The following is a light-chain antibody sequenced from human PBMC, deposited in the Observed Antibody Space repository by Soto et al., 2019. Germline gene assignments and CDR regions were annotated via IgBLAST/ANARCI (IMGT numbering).Light chain of an antibody. J-gene: IGKJ1*01. CDR2: GAS. CDR3: QQYAAAPWT. Sequence: EIVLTQSPATLSLSPGERATLSCWASLSVTGNYLAWFQQRPGQAPRLLIFGASTRATGIPDRISGSGSGTDFTLTINRLEPEDFAVYYCQQYAAAPWTFGQGTKVEIK. CDR1: LSVTGNY. V-gene: IGKV3-20*01.